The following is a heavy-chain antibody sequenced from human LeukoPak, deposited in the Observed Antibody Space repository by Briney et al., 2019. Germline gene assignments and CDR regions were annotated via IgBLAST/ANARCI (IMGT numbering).Heavy chain of an antibody. J-gene: IGHJ4*02. CDR3: ARDKVPGDH. CDR2: INHSGST. V-gene: IGHV4-34*01. Sequence: SETLSLTCAVYGGSFSGYYWSWSRQPPGKGLEWIGEINHSGSTHYNPSLKSRVTISVDTSKNQFSLKLSAVTAADTAMYYCARDKVPGDHWGQGTLVTVSS. CDR1: GGSFSGYY.